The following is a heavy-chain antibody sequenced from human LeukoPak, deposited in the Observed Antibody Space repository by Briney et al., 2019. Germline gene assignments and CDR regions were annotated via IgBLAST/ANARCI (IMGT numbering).Heavy chain of an antibody. Sequence: GGPLRLSCAASGFIVSGDFMSWVRQAPGKGLEWVSVIYSDGSTYYADSVKGRFTISRDNSKNTLDLQMTGLRAEDTAVYYCARERGRGRDSPWFDYWGQGTLVTASS. J-gene: IGHJ4*02. CDR1: GFIVSGDF. D-gene: IGHD1-26*01. CDR3: ARERGRGRDSPWFDY. CDR2: IYSDGST. V-gene: IGHV3-53*01.